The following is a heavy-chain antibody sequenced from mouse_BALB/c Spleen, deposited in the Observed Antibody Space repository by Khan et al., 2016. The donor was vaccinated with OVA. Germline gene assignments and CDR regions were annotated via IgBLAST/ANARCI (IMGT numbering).Heavy chain of an antibody. J-gene: IGHJ3*01. V-gene: IGHV1-4*01. Sequence: QVQLKQSGAELARPGASVKMSCKASGYTFTSYTIHWIKLRPGQGLEWIGYINPSNGYTNYNQKFKDKATFTADKSSTTAYMQLSSLTSDDSAVDNYVRDGDYYRNDGWFAYWGQGTLGTVAS. CDR1: GYTFTSYT. CDR3: VRDGDYYRNDGWFAY. D-gene: IGHD2-14*01. CDR2: INPSNGYT.